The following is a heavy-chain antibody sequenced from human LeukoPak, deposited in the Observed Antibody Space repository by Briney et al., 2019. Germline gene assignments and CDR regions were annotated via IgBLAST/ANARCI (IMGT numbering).Heavy chain of an antibody. Sequence: PSETLSLTCTVSGGSISSYYWSWLRQPAGKGLEWIGRIYTSGSTNYNPSLKSRVTMSVDTSKNQFSLKLSSVTAADTAVYYCARDNCSGGSCYGMDVWGQGTTVTVSS. J-gene: IGHJ6*02. D-gene: IGHD2-15*01. CDR1: GGSISSYY. CDR3: ARDNCSGGSCYGMDV. CDR2: IYTSGST. V-gene: IGHV4-4*07.